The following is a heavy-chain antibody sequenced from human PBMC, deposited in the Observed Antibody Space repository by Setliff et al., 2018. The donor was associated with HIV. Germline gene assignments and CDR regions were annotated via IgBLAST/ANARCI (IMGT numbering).Heavy chain of an antibody. CDR3: TTRLSGSYIPNWFDP. J-gene: IGHJ5*02. CDR1: GFTFSNAW. D-gene: IGHD1-26*01. CDR2: VKHKVDLEET. Sequence: GGSLRLSCAASGFTFSNAWMNWVRQAPGKGLEWVGRVKHKVDLEETDYAAPVKGRFTISRDDSKNTLYLQMNSLKIEDTAVYYCTTRLSGSYIPNWFDPWGQGTLVTVSS. V-gene: IGHV3-15*01.